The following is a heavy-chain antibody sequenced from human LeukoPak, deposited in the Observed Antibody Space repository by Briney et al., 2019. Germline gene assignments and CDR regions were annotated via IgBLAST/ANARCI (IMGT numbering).Heavy chain of an antibody. Sequence: SETLSLTCAVYGGSFSGYYWSWIRQPPVKGLEWIGEINHSGSTNYNPSLKSRVTISVDTSKNQFSLKLSSVTAADTAVYYCARGVDNWNVFWFDPWGQGTLVTVSS. V-gene: IGHV4-34*01. CDR2: INHSGST. J-gene: IGHJ5*02. CDR3: ARGVDNWNVFWFDP. D-gene: IGHD1-20*01. CDR1: GGSFSGYY.